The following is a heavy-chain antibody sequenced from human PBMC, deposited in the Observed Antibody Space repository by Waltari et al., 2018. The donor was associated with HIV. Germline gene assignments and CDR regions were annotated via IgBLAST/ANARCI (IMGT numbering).Heavy chain of an antibody. Sequence: QVQLVQSGAEVKKPGSSVKVSCKASGGTFSSYAISWVRQTPGQGLEWMGGIIRIFGTANDAQKCQGRVTTTADESTSTAYMELSSLGAEDTAVYYCARARPGSRGVYPEGFDYWGQGTLVTVSS. CDR3: ARARPGSRGVYPEGFDY. CDR2: IIRIFGTA. J-gene: IGHJ4*02. CDR1: GGTFSSYA. V-gene: IGHV1-69*01. D-gene: IGHD3-10*01.